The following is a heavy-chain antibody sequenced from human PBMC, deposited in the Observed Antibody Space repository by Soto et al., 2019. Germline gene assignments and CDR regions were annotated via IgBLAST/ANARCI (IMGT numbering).Heavy chain of an antibody. CDR1: AHNFASHW. D-gene: IGHD6-13*01. V-gene: IGHV5-10-1*01. Sequence: GESLKISCKRFAHNFASHWITWVRQMPAKGLEWMGTIDPTDSHTNYGPSFQGHVTISADKSISTAYLQWSTVKASDTAIYHCARHWGTAAGTVNDWFLPWGQGSLVTGS. CDR3: ARHWGTAAGTVNDWFLP. J-gene: IGHJ5*02. CDR2: IDPTDSHT.